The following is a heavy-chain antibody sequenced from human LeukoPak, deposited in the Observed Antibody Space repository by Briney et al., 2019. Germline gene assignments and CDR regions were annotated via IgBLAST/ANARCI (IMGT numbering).Heavy chain of an antibody. CDR2: IYYSGST. CDR1: GGSISSYY. Sequence: SETLSLTCTVSGGSISSYYWSWIRQPPGKGLEWIGYIYYSGSTNYNPSLKSRVTISVDTSKNHFSLKLSSVTAADTAVYYCAREYGSGSPHFDYWGQGTLVTVSS. CDR3: AREYGSGSPHFDY. J-gene: IGHJ4*02. V-gene: IGHV4-59*12. D-gene: IGHD3-10*01.